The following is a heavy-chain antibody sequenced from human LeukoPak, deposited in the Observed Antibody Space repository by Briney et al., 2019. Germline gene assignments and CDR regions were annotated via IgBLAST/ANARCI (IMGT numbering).Heavy chain of an antibody. CDR1: GFTFSSYG. CDR2: ISYDGSNK. V-gene: IGHV3-30*18. CDR3: AKGNREEVVNAFDI. Sequence: GRSLRLSCAASGFTFSSYGMHWVRQAPGKGLEWVAVISYDGSNKYYADSVKGRFTISRDNSKNTLYLQMNSLRAEDTAVYYCAKGNREEVVNAFDIWGQGTMVTVSS. D-gene: IGHD3-22*01. J-gene: IGHJ3*02.